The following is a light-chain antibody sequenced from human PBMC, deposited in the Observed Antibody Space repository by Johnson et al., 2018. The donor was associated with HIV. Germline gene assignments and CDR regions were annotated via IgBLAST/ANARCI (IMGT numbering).Light chain of an antibody. CDR1: SSNIGNHY. Sequence: QSVLTQPPSVSAAPGQKVTISCSGTSSNIGNHYVSWYQLLPGTAPKLLIYDNNQRPSGIPDRFSVSKSGTSATLVITGLQTGDEADYYCGTWDSSLSTYVFGSGTKVTVL. CDR3: GTWDSSLSTYV. CDR2: DNN. V-gene: IGLV1-51*01. J-gene: IGLJ1*01.